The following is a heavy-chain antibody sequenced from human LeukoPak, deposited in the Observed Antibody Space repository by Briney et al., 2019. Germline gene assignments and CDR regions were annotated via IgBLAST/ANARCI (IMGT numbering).Heavy chain of an antibody. J-gene: IGHJ6*02. CDR2: ILPIFGTA. Sequence: GASVKVSCKASGGTFSSYAISWVRQAPGQGLEWMGGILPIFGTANYAQKFQGRVTITADESTSTAYMELSSLRSEDTAVYYCARDSGKPDCSSTSCYFGYYYYYGMDVWGQGTTVTVSS. CDR1: GGTFSSYA. V-gene: IGHV1-69*13. CDR3: ARDSGKPDCSSTSCYFGYYYYYGMDV. D-gene: IGHD2-2*01.